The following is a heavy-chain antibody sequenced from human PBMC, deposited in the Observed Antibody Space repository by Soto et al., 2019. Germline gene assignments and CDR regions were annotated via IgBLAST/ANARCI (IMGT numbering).Heavy chain of an antibody. V-gene: IGHV1-69*05. CDR3: ARFDSSGYYGTSLDI. CDR2: IIPIFGTA. J-gene: IGHJ3*02. Sequence: QVQLVQSGAEVKKPGSSVKVSCKASGGTFSSYAISWVRQAPGQGLEWMGGIIPIFGTANYAQKFQGRVTRTPDESPXTAYRELSSLRSEDTAVYYCARFDSSGYYGTSLDIWGQGTMVTVSS. D-gene: IGHD3-22*01. CDR1: GGTFSSYA.